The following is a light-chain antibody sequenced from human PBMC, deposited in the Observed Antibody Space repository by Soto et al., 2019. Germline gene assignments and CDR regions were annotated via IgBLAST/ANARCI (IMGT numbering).Light chain of an antibody. J-gene: IGLJ2*01. CDR1: NGHSSYA. V-gene: IGLV4-69*01. CDR2: LNSDGSH. CDR3: QTWGTGIQDVV. Sequence: QSVLTQSPSASASLGASVKLTCTLSNGHSSYAIAWHQQQPEKGPRYLMKLNSDGSHSKGDGIPDRFSGSSSGTERYLTISSLQSEDEADYYCQTWGTGIQDVVFGGGTQLTV.